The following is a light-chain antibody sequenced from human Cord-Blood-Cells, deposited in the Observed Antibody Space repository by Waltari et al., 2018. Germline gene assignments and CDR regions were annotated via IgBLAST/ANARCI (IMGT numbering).Light chain of an antibody. CDR2: DVS. CDR3: CSYAGSYTWV. V-gene: IGLV2-11*01. CDR1: SSDVGGYNY. Sequence: CTGTSSDVGGYNYVSWYQQHPGKAPKLMIYDVSKRPSGVPDRFSGSKSGNTASLTISGLQAEDEADYYCCSYAGSYTWVFGGGTKLTVL. J-gene: IGLJ3*02.